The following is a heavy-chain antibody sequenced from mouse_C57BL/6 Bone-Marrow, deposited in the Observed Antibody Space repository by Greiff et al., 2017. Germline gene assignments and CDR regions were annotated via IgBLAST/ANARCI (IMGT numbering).Heavy chain of an antibody. D-gene: IGHD1-1*01. CDR1: GYSITSGYY. CDR2: ISYDGSN. J-gene: IGHJ2*01. Sequence: DVKLVEPGPGLVKPSQSLTLTCSVSGYSITSGYYWNWIRQFPGNQLEWMGYISYDGSNNYNPSLKNRISITRDTSKNQFFLKLNSVTTEDTATYYCARVWAITTVVAPFGDWGQGTTLTVSS. CDR3: ARVWAITTVVAPFGD. V-gene: IGHV3-6*01.